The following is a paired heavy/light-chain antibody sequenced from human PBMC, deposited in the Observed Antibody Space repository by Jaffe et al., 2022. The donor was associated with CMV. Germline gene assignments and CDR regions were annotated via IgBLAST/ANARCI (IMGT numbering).Heavy chain of an antibody. V-gene: IGHV4-59*01. CDR2: IYYSGST. CDR1: GGSISSYY. D-gene: IGHD6-19*01. CDR3: ASAGSRRIAVALGAFDI. Sequence: QVQLQESGPGLVKPSETLSLTCTVSGGSISSYYWSWIRQPPGKGLEWIGYIYYSGSTNYNPSLKSRVTISVDTSKNQFSLKLSSVTAADTAVYYCASAGSRRIAVALGAFDIWGQGTMVTVSS. J-gene: IGHJ3*02.
Light chain of an antibody. J-gene: IGKJ1*01. Sequence: DIVMTQSPDSLAVSLGERATINCKSSQSVLYSSNNKNYLAWYQQKPGQPPKLLIYWASTRESGVPDRFSGSGSGTDFTLTISSLQAEDVAVYYCQQYYSTLTWTFGQGTKVEIK. CDR1: QSVLYSSNNKNY. V-gene: IGKV4-1*01. CDR3: QQYYSTLTWT. CDR2: WAS.